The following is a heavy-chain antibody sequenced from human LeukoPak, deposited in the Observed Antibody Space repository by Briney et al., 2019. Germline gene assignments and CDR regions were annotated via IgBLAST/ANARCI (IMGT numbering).Heavy chain of an antibody. CDR3: AKGLDTYSSRYLNRIFDS. J-gene: IGHJ5*01. CDR1: GLTLTTFD. CDR2: ISGNNPTK. V-gene: IGHV3-23*01. D-gene: IGHD6-25*01. Sequence: GGSLRLSCTASGLTLTTFDMVWVRQAPGRGLEWVSIISGNNPTKIYADSVKGRFTISRDDLKNTIYLQMDSLRDEDTAFYYCAKGLDTYSSRYLNRIFDSWGQGALVTVSS.